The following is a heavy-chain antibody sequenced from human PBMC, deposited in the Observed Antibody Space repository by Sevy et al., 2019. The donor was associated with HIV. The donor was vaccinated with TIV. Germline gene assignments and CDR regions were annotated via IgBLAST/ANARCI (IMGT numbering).Heavy chain of an antibody. Sequence: GGSLRLSCTTSGFRFSIYAMTWVRQAPGKGLEWVSSFCMGGDRIYYADSVRGRFTISRDDSKNTLYLEMNNLRAEDTAKYYCAGEGCSKGHDYWGQGTLVTVSS. D-gene: IGHD2-2*01. J-gene: IGHJ4*02. CDR1: GFRFSIYA. CDR3: AGEGCSKGHDY. CDR2: FCMGGDRI. V-gene: IGHV3-23*01.